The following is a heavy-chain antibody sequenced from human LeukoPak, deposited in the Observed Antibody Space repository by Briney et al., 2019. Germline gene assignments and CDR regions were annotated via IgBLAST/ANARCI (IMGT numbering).Heavy chain of an antibody. Sequence: ASVKVSCKASGGTFSSYVITWVRQAPGQGLEWTGGIIPIFGTANYAQKFQGRVTITADESTSTAYMELSSLRSEDTAVYYCASEGYCSSTSCYREDYWGQGTLVTVSS. CDR3: ASEGYCSSTSCYREDY. CDR1: GGTFSSYV. J-gene: IGHJ4*02. CDR2: IIPIFGTA. V-gene: IGHV1-69*01. D-gene: IGHD2-2*01.